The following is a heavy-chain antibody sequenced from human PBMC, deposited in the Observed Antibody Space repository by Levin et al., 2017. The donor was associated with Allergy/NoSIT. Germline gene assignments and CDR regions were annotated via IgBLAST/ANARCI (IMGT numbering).Heavy chain of an antibody. CDR1: GYSFTSYS. CDR2: ISAYNGHT. Sequence: RGESLKISCKTSGYSFTSYSITWVRQAPGQGLEWMGWISAYNGHTNYAQKFQGRVTMSTDTSTKTAYMEMTSLTYDDTAVYYCARVYWNDGWFDPWGQGTLVTVSS. CDR3: ARVYWNDGWFDP. V-gene: IGHV1-18*01. J-gene: IGHJ5*02. D-gene: IGHD1-1*01.